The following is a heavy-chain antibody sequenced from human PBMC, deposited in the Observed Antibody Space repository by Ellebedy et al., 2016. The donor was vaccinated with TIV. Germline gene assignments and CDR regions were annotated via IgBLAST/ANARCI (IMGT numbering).Heavy chain of an antibody. Sequence: ASVEVSCXASGYTFTSYYLHWMRQAPGQRLEWMGIINPSDGDTRYAQKFQGRVTMTRDTSTSRVYMELSSLRSDDAAVYYCARTPSIAARYPYEYWGQGTLVTVSS. D-gene: IGHD6-6*01. CDR2: INPSDGDT. V-gene: IGHV1-46*01. J-gene: IGHJ4*02. CDR1: GYTFTSYY. CDR3: ARTPSIAARYPYEY.